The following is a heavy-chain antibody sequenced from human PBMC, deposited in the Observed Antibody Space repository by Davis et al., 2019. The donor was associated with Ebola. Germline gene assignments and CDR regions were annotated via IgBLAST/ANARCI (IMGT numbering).Heavy chain of an antibody. J-gene: IGHJ3*02. CDR2: IYYSGST. CDR1: GGSISSSSYY. V-gene: IGHV4-39*01. Sequence: GSLRLSCTVSGGSISSSSYYWGWIRQPPGKGLEWIGSIYYSGSTYYNPSLKSRVTISVDTSKNQFSLKLSSVTAADTAVYYCASEDRIWGQGTMVTVSS. D-gene: IGHD3-22*01. CDR3: ASEDRI.